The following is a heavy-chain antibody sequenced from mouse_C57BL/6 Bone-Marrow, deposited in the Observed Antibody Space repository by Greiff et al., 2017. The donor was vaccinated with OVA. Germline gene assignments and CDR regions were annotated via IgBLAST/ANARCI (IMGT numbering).Heavy chain of an antibody. CDR3: ARHEDYYDYDGWFAY. CDR2: FYTGSGSI. D-gene: IGHD2-4*01. Sequence: QVQLKESGAELVKPGASVKLSCKASGYTFTEYTIHWVKQRSGQGLEWIGWFYTGSGSIKYNEKFKDKATLTADKSSSTVYMELSRLTSEDSAVYFCARHEDYYDYDGWFAYWGQGTLVTVSA. V-gene: IGHV1-62-2*01. J-gene: IGHJ3*01. CDR1: GYTFTEYT.